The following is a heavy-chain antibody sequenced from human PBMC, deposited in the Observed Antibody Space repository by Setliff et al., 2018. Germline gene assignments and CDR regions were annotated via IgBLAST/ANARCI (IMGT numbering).Heavy chain of an antibody. V-gene: IGHV3-15*01. CDR3: ATPALYSTGWFGYHGMDV. CDR1: GFSINNAW. Sequence: GGSLRLSCAASGFSINNAWLSWVRQAPGKGLEWVGRIKSKTDGGTPDYATPVKGRFTISRDDSKNTLYLQMNSLKTEDTAVYYCATPALYSTGWFGYHGMDVWGQGTTVTVS. CDR2: IKSKTDGGTP. D-gene: IGHD6-19*01. J-gene: IGHJ6*02.